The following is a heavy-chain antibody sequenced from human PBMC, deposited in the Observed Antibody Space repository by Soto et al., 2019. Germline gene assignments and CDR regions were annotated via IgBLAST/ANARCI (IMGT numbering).Heavy chain of an antibody. Sequence: PGGSLRLSCAASGFTFSSYGMHWVRQAPGKGLEWVSTITPSGGTIYYADSVKGRFTISRDNAKSSLYLQMNSLRAEDTAVYYCARVSPPFDYWGQGTLVTVSS. J-gene: IGHJ4*02. CDR3: ARVSPPFDY. D-gene: IGHD3-3*02. CDR1: GFTFSSYG. V-gene: IGHV3-21*04. CDR2: ITPSGGTI.